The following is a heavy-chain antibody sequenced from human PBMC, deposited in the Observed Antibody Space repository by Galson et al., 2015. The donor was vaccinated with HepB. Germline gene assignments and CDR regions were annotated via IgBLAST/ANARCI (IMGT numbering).Heavy chain of an antibody. CDR2: ISSSSSTI. Sequence: SLRLSCAASGFTFSSYSMNWVRRAPGKGLEWVSYISSSSSTIYYADSVKGRFTISRDNAKNSLYLQMNSLRAEDTAVYYCARPPAPETPADSSLGYWGQGTLVTVSS. D-gene: IGHD6-6*01. V-gene: IGHV3-48*01. J-gene: IGHJ4*02. CDR1: GFTFSSYS. CDR3: ARPPAPETPADSSLGY.